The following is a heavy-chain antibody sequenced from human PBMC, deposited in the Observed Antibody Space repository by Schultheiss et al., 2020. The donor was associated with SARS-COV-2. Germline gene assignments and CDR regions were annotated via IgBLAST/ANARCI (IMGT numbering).Heavy chain of an antibody. Sequence: SQTLSLTCTVSGGSVNTYSWIWIRQPPGKGLEWIGFIYDSGSTNYNPSLKSRVTISIDTSKNQFSLKLSSVTAADTAVYYCATTPSYYDSRGYPYAFDIWGQGTMVTVSS. J-gene: IGHJ3*02. V-gene: IGHV4-59*02. CDR3: ATTPSYYDSRGYPYAFDI. CDR2: IYDSGST. CDR1: GGSVNTYS. D-gene: IGHD3-22*01.